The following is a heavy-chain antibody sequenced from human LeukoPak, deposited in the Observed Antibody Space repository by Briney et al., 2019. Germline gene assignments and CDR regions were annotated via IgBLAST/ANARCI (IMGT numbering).Heavy chain of an antibody. V-gene: IGHV4-38-2*02. CDR1: GYSISSDYY. Sequence: SETLSLTCTVSGYSISSDYYWGWIRQPPGKGLEWIASIYHSGGTRYNPSLKSRVTVSLDTSKNQFSLKLSSVTAADTAVYYCARERGAHFDFWGQGTLVTVSS. D-gene: IGHD4/OR15-4a*01. CDR2: IYHSGGT. J-gene: IGHJ4*02. CDR3: ARERGAHFDF.